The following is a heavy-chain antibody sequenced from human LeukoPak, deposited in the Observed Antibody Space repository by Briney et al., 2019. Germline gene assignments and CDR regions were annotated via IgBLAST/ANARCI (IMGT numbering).Heavy chain of an antibody. CDR3: ARATEFATGMDV. D-gene: IGHD5-24*01. Sequence: GGSLRLSCAASGFTFSDYYMSWIRQAPGKGLEWVSYISSSGSTIYYADSVKGRFTTSRNNAKNSLYLQMNSLRAEDTAVYYCARATEFATGMDVWGQGTTVTVSS. CDR1: GFTFSDYY. J-gene: IGHJ6*02. V-gene: IGHV3-11*01. CDR2: ISSSGSTI.